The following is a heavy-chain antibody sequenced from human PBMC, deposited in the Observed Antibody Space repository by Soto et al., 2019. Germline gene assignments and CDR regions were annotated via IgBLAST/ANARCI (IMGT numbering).Heavy chain of an antibody. CDR2: IFYNGNT. CDR3: ARHSTGYYYSWFDP. J-gene: IGHJ5*02. Sequence: SETLSLTCTVSGGSIDSSTYYWGWIRQPPGKGLEWIGSIFYNGNTFYNPSLKSRITISVDTSKNQFSLKLSSVTAADTAVYYCARHSTGYYYSWFDPWGQGTLVTVSS. CDR1: GGSIDSSTYY. V-gene: IGHV4-39*01. D-gene: IGHD3-22*01.